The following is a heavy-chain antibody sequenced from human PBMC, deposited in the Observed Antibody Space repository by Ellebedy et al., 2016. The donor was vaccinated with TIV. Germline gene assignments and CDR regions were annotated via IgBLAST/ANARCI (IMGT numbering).Heavy chain of an antibody. CDR1: GFSFSSYS. J-gene: IGHJ5*02. Sequence: PGGSLRLSCAASGFSFSSYSMNWVRQAPGKGLEWISYVSSSSTTIYYDDSVKGRFTISSDNAKNSLYLQMDSLTDEETAVYYCARYHYRTFDPWGQGTLVTVSS. CDR3: ARYHYRTFDP. CDR2: VSSSSTTI. D-gene: IGHD4-11*01. V-gene: IGHV3-48*02.